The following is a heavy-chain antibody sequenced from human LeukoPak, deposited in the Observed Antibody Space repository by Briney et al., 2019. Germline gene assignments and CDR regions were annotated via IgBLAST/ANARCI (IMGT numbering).Heavy chain of an antibody. J-gene: IGHJ4*02. CDR3: ARDGLGFDTSGFSR. CDR2: IHYSGST. Sequence: SETLSLTCTVSGGSISTNNYYWGWIRQPPGKGLEWIGSIHYSGSTYYNPSLKGRVTMSVDTSKNQFSLKLRSLTAADTAVYFCARDGLGFDTSGFSRWGQGTLVTVSS. V-gene: IGHV4-39*07. D-gene: IGHD3-3*01. CDR1: GGSISTNNYY.